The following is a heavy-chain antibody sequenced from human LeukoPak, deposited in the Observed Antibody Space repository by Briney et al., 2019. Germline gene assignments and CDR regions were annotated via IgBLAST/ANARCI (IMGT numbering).Heavy chain of an antibody. CDR2: ISWNSGSI. D-gene: IGHD6-19*01. CDR1: GFTFDDYA. J-gene: IGHJ5*02. Sequence: GGSLRLSCAASGFTFDDYAMHWVRQAPGKGLEWVSGISWNSGSIGYADSVKGRFTISRDNAKNSLYLQMNSLRAEDTAVYYCARELAVAGEDNWFDPWGQGTLVTVSS. V-gene: IGHV3-9*01. CDR3: ARELAVAGEDNWFDP.